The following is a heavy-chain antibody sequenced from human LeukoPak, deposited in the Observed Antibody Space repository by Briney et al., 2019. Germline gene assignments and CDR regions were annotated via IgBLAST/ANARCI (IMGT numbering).Heavy chain of an antibody. CDR3: AKDEDYSSGPLD. V-gene: IGHV3-43D*03. J-gene: IGHJ4*02. CDR1: GFTFDDYA. CDR2: ISWDGGST. D-gene: IGHD6-19*01. Sequence: GGSLRLSCAASGFTFDDYAMHWVRQAPGKGLEWVSLISWDGGSTYYADSVKGRFTISRDNSKNSLYLQMNSLRAEDTALYYCAKDEDYSSGPLDWGQGTLVTVSS.